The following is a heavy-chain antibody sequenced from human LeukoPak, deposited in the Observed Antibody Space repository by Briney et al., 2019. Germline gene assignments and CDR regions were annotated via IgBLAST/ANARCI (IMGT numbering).Heavy chain of an antibody. CDR1: GFTVRTHS. Sequence: GGSLRLSCAASGFTVRTHSMSWVRQAPGKGLEWVSVIYGGGSTYYADSVNGRFTISRDSSKNTLFLQMNSLRAEDTAVYYCARGIVGALDAFDIWGQGTMVTVSS. CDR3: ARGIVGALDAFDI. J-gene: IGHJ3*02. D-gene: IGHD1-26*01. CDR2: IYGGGST. V-gene: IGHV3-66*01.